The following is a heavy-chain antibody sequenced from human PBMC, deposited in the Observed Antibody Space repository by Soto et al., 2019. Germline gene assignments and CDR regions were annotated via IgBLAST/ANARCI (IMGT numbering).Heavy chain of an antibody. D-gene: IGHD1-26*01. V-gene: IGHV3-48*02. Sequence: PGGSLRLSCAASGFTFSSYSMNWVRQAPGKGLEWVSYISSSSSTIYYADSVKGRFTISRDNAKNSLYLQMNSLRDEDTAVYYCARSGSYQPGAGMDVWGQGTTVTVSS. CDR2: ISSSSSTI. CDR3: ARSGSYQPGAGMDV. CDR1: GFTFSSYS. J-gene: IGHJ6*02.